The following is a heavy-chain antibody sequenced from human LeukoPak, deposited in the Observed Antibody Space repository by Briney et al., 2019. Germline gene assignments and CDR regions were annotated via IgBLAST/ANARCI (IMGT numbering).Heavy chain of an antibody. D-gene: IGHD3-22*01. CDR3: AREYYYDSSGYRSSDDAFDI. J-gene: IGHJ3*02. V-gene: IGHV3-48*04. Sequence: PGGSLRLSCAASGFTFSSYTMNWVRQAPGKGLEWVSYISSSGSTIYYADSVKGRFTISRDNAKNSLYLQMNSLRAEDTAVYYCAREYYYDSSGYRSSDDAFDIWGQGTIVTVSS. CDR2: ISSSGSTI. CDR1: GFTFSSYT.